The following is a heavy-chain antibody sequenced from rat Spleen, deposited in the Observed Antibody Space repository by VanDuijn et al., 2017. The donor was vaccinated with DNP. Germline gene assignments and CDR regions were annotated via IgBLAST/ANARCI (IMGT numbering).Heavy chain of an antibody. D-gene: IGHD1-10*01. CDR1: GFTFSDFN. V-gene: IGHV5-7*01. CDR2: ISYEGGSS. Sequence: EVQLVESGGGLVQPGRSLKVSCAASGFTFSDFNMAWVRQAPKKGLEWVASISYEGGSSWYRDSVKGRFTISRDNAKSTLYLQMNSLRSEDMATYYCARWDNRYYFDYWGQGVMVTVSS. CDR3: ARWDNRYYFDY. J-gene: IGHJ2*01.